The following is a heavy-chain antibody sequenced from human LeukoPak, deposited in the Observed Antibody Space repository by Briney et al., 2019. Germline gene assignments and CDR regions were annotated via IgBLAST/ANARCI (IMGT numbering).Heavy chain of an antibody. CDR3: AKAMTTVITGWSY. CDR1: GFTFSSYA. Sequence: GGSLRLSCAASGFTFSSYAMSWVRQAPGKGLEWVSAISGSGGSTYYADSGKGRCTISRENSKSTLYLQMNSLRAEDTAVYYCAKAMTTVITGWSYSGQGTLVTVSS. D-gene: IGHD4-17*01. V-gene: IGHV3-23*01. J-gene: IGHJ4*02. CDR2: ISGSGGST.